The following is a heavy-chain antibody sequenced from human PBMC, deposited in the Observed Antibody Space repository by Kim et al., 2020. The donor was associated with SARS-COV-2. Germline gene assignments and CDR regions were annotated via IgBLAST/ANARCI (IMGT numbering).Heavy chain of an antibody. CDR3: ASSSWVGYI. V-gene: IGHV3-33*01. Sequence: NKYYADSVKGRFTISRDNSKNTLYLLMNSLRAEDTAVYYCASSSWVGYIWGQGTMVTVSS. CDR2: NK. D-gene: IGHD6-13*01. J-gene: IGHJ3*02.